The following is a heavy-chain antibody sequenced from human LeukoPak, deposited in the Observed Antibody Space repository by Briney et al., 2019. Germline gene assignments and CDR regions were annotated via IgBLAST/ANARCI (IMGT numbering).Heavy chain of an antibody. CDR1: TFTFSSYN. Sequence: GGSLRLSCAASTFTFSSYNMNWVRQAPGKGLEWVSSISSSGTYIYYRDSVKGRFTVSRDNAKNSLYLQMNSLRAEDTAVYYCARDSGYCSSTGCYVHYFDYWGQGTLVTVSS. CDR3: ARDSGYCSSTGCYVHYFDY. CDR2: ISSSGTYI. J-gene: IGHJ4*02. D-gene: IGHD2-2*01. V-gene: IGHV3-21*01.